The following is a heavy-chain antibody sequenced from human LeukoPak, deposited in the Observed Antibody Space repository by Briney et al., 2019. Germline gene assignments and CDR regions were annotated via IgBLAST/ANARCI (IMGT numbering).Heavy chain of an antibody. J-gene: IGHJ3*02. CDR2: IYHSGST. V-gene: IGHV4-38-2*02. Sequence: SETLSLTCTVSGYSISSGYYWGWIRQPPGKGLEWIGSIYHSGSTYYNPSLKSRVTISVDTSKNQFSLKLSSVTAADTAVYYCHYGSGSYYFDAFDIWGQGTMVTVSS. CDR1: GYSISSGYY. D-gene: IGHD3-10*01. CDR3: HYGSGSYYFDAFDI.